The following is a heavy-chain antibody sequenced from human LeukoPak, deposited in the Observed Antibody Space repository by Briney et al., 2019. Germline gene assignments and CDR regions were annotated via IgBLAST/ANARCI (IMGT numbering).Heavy chain of an antibody. Sequence: KPPETMSLTCAVYGGSFSGYYWSWIRQPPGKGLEWIGEINHSGSTNYNPSLKSRVTISVDTSKNQFSLKLSSVTAADTAVYYCARGYQLLPFDYWGQGTLVTVSS. CDR1: GGSFSGYY. CDR2: INHSGST. D-gene: IGHD2-2*01. CDR3: ARGYQLLPFDY. V-gene: IGHV4-34*01. J-gene: IGHJ4*02.